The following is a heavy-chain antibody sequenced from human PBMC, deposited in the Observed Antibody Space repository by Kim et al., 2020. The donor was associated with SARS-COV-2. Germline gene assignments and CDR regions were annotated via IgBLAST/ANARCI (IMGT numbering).Heavy chain of an antibody. J-gene: IGHJ4*02. V-gene: IGHV1-18*01. Sequence: NYAQKLQGRVTMTTDTSTSTAYMELRSLRSDDTAVYYCARDRGIVGATDYWGQGTLVTVSS. D-gene: IGHD1-26*01. CDR3: ARDRGIVGATDY.